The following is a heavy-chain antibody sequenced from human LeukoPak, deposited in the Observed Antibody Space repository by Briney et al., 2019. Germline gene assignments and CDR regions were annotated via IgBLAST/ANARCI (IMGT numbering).Heavy chain of an antibody. CDR2: ISGSGGST. CDR1: GFTFSSYA. J-gene: IGHJ4*02. Sequence: GGSLGLSCAASGFTFSSYAMSWVRQAPGKGLEWVSAISGSGGSTYYADSVKGRFTISRDNSKNTLYLQMNSLRAEDTAVYYCAKGRFGELLELSDYWGQGTLVTVSS. D-gene: IGHD3-10*01. V-gene: IGHV3-23*01. CDR3: AKGRFGELLELSDY.